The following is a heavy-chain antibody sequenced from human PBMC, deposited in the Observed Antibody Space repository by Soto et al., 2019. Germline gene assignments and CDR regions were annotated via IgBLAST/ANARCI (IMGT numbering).Heavy chain of an antibody. J-gene: IGHJ4*02. Sequence: EVQLVETGGGSIQPGGSLRLSCAVSGFSVTDTQVTWVRQAPGKGLEWVCVIYSGGTTNYADSVKGRFTISRDNSRNTVYLQMNSLRDEDSAVYYCAAGLDAYWGQGTQVTVSS. CDR2: IYSGGTT. CDR3: AAGLDAY. V-gene: IGHV3-53*02. CDR1: GFSVTDTQ.